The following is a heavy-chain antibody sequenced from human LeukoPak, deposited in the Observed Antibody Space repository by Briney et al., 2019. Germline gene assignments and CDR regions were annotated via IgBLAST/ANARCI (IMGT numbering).Heavy chain of an antibody. J-gene: IGHJ4*02. V-gene: IGHV3-74*01. D-gene: IGHD1-14*01. CDR1: GFTFSSYW. CDR2: INPGGSSI. Sequence: GGSLRLSCAASGFTFSSYWMHWVRQVPGKGLVWVARINPGGSSITYADSVKGRFTVSRDNAKNTLYLQMDSLRAEDAGVYYCARSNQADDYWGQGTLVTVSS. CDR3: ARSNQADDY.